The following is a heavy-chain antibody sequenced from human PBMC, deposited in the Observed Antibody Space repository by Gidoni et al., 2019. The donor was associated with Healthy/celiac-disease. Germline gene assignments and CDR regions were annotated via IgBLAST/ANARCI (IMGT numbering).Heavy chain of an antibody. Sequence: QVQLQASGPGLVKPSPTLSLTCTVSGGSISTGSYYWRWIRQPAGKGLEWIGRIYPSGSTNYNPSHKRRVTISVDTSKNQFSLKLSSVTAADTAVYYCARAGVLLWFGDHTGGMDVWGQGTTVTVSS. CDR3: ARAGVLLWFGDHTGGMDV. CDR2: IYPSGST. J-gene: IGHJ6*02. CDR1: GGSISTGSYY. V-gene: IGHV4-61*02. D-gene: IGHD3-10*01.